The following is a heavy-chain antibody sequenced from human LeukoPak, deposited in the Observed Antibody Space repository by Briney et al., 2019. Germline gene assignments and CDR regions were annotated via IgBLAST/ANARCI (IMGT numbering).Heavy chain of an antibody. CDR2: INSDGSSK. J-gene: IGHJ4*02. V-gene: IGHV3-74*01. CDR1: GFTFSTYW. Sequence: GGSLRLSCAASGFTFSTYWMHWVRQAPGKGLVWVSRINSDGSSKTYADSVKGRFTIYRDNAKNTLYLQMNSLRAEDTALYYCAPWPGYTYASWGQGTLVTVSS. D-gene: IGHD5-18*01. CDR3: APWPGYTYAS.